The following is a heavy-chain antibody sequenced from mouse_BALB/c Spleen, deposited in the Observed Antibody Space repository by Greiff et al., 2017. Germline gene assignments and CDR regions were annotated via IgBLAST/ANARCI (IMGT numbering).Heavy chain of an antibody. Sequence: QVQLQQSAAELARPGASVKMSCKASGYTFTSYTMHWVKQRPGQGLEWIGYINPSSGYTEYNQKFKDKTTLTADKSSSTAYMQLSSLTSEDSAVYYCHYGSSHYYAMDYWGQGTSVTVSS. CDR3: HYGSSHYYAMDY. CDR1: GYTFTSYT. CDR2: INPSSGYT. V-gene: IGHV1-4*02. D-gene: IGHD1-1*01. J-gene: IGHJ4*01.